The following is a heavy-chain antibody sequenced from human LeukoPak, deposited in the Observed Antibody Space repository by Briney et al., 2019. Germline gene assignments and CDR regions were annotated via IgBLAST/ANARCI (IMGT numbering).Heavy chain of an antibody. D-gene: IGHD3-10*01. V-gene: IGHV4-31*03. CDR2: IYHNGDT. CDR3: ARDRGDGMDV. CDR1: GDSIRSGAYY. Sequence: SETLSLTCTVSGDSIRSGAYYWGWTRQHPGKGLEWIGHIYHNGDTFYNPALQSRVSISIDTSKNQFSLILTSVTAADTAVYYCARDRGDGMDVWGQGTTVTVSS. J-gene: IGHJ6*02.